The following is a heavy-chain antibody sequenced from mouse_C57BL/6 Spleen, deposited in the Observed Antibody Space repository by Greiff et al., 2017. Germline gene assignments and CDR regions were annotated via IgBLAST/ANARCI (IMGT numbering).Heavy chain of an antibody. CDR1: GFNITDYY. J-gene: IGHJ2*01. Sequence: DVHLVESGAELVKPGASVKLSCTASGFNITDYYMHWVKQRTEQGLEWIGRIDPEDGETKYAPKFQGKATITADTSSNTAYLQLSSLTSEDAAVYCWALSNPYYFDYWGQGTTLTVSS. CDR2: IDPEDGET. D-gene: IGHD2-5*01. CDR3: ALSNPYYFDY. V-gene: IGHV14-2*01.